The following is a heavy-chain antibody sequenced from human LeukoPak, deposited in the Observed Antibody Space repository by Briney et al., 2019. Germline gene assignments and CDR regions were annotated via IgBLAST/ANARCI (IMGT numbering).Heavy chain of an antibody. V-gene: IGHV5-51*01. J-gene: IGHJ5*02. CDR2: IYPGDSDT. CDR3: ARQQIAVSTAWWFDP. CDR1: GYSFTSYW. Sequence: GESLKISCKGSGYSFTSYWNGWVRQMPGKGLEWMGIIYPGDSDTRYSPSFQGQVTISADKSISTAYPQWSSLKASDTAMYYCARQQIAVSTAWWFDPWGQGTLVTVSS. D-gene: IGHD6-19*01.